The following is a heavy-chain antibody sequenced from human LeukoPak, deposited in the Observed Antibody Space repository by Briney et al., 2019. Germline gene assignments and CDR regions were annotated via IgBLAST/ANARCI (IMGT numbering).Heavy chain of an antibody. Sequence: GRSLRLSCAASGFTFDDYAMHWVRQAPGKGLEWVSGISWNSGSIGYADSVKGRFTISRDNAKNSLYLQMNSLRAEDTAVYYCARDTGELSPRGYYYYYMDVWGKGTTVTISS. CDR3: ARDTGELSPRGYYYYYMDV. CDR2: ISWNSGSI. J-gene: IGHJ6*03. D-gene: IGHD3-16*02. V-gene: IGHV3-9*01. CDR1: GFTFDDYA.